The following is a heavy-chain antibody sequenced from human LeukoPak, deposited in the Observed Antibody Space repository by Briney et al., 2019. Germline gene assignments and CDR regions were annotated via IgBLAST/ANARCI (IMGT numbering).Heavy chain of an antibody. Sequence: GGSLRLSCAASGFTFSDYYMSWIRQAPGKGLEWVSYISSSGNTISYADSVKGRFIISRDNAKNSLYLRMNSLRAEDTAVYYCARRSTSSRRDFDYWGQGTLVTVSS. CDR3: ARRSTSSRRDFDY. J-gene: IGHJ4*02. CDR2: ISSSGNTI. D-gene: IGHD6-6*01. CDR1: GFTFSDYY. V-gene: IGHV3-11*04.